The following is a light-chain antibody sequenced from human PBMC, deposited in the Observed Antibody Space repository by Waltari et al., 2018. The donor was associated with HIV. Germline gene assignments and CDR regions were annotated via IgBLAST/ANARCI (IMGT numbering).Light chain of an antibody. J-gene: IGLJ2*01. CDR2: DND. CDR1: TSNIGDNY. Sequence: QSVLTQPHSVSAAPGQEVTISCSGSTSNIGDNYVSWYQQLPGTAPKRLIYDNDKRPSGIPDRFSGSKSGTSATLGITGLQTGDEADYYCGTWDASLSAVVFGGGTKLTVL. CDR3: GTWDASLSAVV. V-gene: IGLV1-51*01.